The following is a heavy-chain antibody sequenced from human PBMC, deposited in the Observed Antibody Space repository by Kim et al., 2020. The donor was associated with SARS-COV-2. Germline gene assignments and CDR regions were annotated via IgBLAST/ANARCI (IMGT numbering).Heavy chain of an antibody. V-gene: IGHV4-39*01. CDR3: ARLYYDFWNNDGMDV. J-gene: IGHJ6*02. Sequence: NSAHKSRGTLSVDTSKTQFTLKLSSVTAADTAVYYCARLYYDFWNNDGMDVWGQGTTVTVSS. D-gene: IGHD3-3*01.